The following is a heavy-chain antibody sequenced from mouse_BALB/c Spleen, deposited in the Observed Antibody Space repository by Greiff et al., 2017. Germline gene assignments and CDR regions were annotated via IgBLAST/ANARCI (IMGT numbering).Heavy chain of an antibody. CDR3: ARGRYGSSYGYFDV. CDR2: IYPGDGDT. V-gene: IGHV1-80*01. CDR1: GYAFSSYW. D-gene: IGHD1-1*01. Sequence: VQLQESGAELVRPGSSVKISCKASGYAFSSYWMNWVKQRPGQGLEWIGQIYPGDGDTNYNGKFKGKATLTADKSSSTAYMQLSSLTSEDSAVYFCARGRYGSSYGYFDVWGAGTTVTVSS. J-gene: IGHJ1*01.